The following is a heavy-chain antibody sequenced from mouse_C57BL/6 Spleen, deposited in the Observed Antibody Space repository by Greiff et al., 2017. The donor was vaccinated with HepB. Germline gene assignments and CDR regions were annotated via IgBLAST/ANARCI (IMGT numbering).Heavy chain of an antibody. J-gene: IGHJ4*01. CDR1: GYAFSSSW. V-gene: IGHV1-82*01. CDR2: IYPGDGDT. CDR3: ARSRGYAMDY. Sequence: QVQLKQSGPELVKPGASVKISCKASGYAFSSSWMNWVKQRPGKGLEWIGRIYPGDGDTNYNGKFKGKATLTADKSSSTAYMQLSSLTAEDSAVYVCARSRGYAMDYWGQGTAGTVSS.